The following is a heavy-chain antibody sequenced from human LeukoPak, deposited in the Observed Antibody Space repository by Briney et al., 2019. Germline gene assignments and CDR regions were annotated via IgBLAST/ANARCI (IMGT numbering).Heavy chain of an antibody. D-gene: IGHD2-15*01. CDR3: AKDLIRYCSGGSCYPPFDY. V-gene: IGHV3-21*01. J-gene: IGHJ4*02. CDR2: ISSSSSYI. CDR1: GFTFSSYS. Sequence: PGGSLRLSCAASGFTFSSYSMNWVRQAPGKGLEWVSSISSSSSYIYYADSVKGRFTISRDNAKNSLYLQMNSLRAEDTAVYYCAKDLIRYCSGGSCYPPFDYWGQGTLVTVSS.